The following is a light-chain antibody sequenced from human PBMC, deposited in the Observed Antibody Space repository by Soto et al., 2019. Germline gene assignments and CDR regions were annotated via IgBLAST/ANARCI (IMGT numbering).Light chain of an antibody. J-gene: IGKJ1*01. Sequence: EIVLTQSPGTLSLSPGERATFSCRASQSVSSNYLAWYQQKPGQAPRLLIYGAFKRATGIPDGFSGSGSGTDFTLTISRLEPEDFVVYYCQQYGRSPTFGQGTKVDIK. V-gene: IGKV3-20*01. CDR3: QQYGRSPT. CDR1: QSVSSNY. CDR2: GAF.